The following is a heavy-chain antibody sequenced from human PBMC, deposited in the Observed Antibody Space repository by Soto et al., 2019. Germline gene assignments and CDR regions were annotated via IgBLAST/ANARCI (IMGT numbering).Heavy chain of an antibody. D-gene: IGHD2-15*01. J-gene: IGHJ4*02. CDR1: GFTFSSYG. Sequence: QVQLVESGGGVVQPGRSLRLSWAASGFTFSSYGMHWVRQARGKGLEWVAVISYDGSNKYYADSVKGRFTISRDNSKNTLYLQMNSLRAEDTAVYYCAKETYSGPLDYWGQGTLVSVSS. V-gene: IGHV3-30*18. CDR2: ISYDGSNK. CDR3: AKETYSGPLDY.